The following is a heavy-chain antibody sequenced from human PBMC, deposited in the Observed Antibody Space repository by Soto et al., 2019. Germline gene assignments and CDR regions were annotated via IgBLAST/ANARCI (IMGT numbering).Heavy chain of an antibody. CDR2: IYYSGST. Sequence: SETLSLTCTVSGGSISSYYWSWIRQPPGKGLEWIGYIYYSGSTNYNPSLKSRVTISVDTSKNQFSLKLSSGTAADTAVYYCARRRHGYSSSWYFDYWGQGTLVTVSS. D-gene: IGHD6-13*01. CDR1: GGSISSYY. CDR3: ARRRHGYSSSWYFDY. V-gene: IGHV4-59*08. J-gene: IGHJ4*02.